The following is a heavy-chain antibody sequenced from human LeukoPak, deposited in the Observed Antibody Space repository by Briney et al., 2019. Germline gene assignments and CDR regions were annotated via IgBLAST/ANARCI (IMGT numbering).Heavy chain of an antibody. CDR3: ARALAFDSSGYSACPY. J-gene: IGHJ4*02. Sequence: GGSLRLPCAGSGFPFSSYTMNWVRQAPGKGLEWVSSITSSGAYIYYSDSVKGRFTISRDNANNSLYLQMNSLGDEDTAVYYCARALAFDSSGYSACPYWGQGTLVTVSS. CDR1: GFPFSSYT. D-gene: IGHD3-22*01. CDR2: ITSSGAYI. V-gene: IGHV3-21*01.